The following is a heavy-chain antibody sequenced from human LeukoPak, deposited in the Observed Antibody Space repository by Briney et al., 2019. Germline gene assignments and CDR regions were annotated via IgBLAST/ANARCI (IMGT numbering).Heavy chain of an antibody. V-gene: IGHV3-23*01. D-gene: IGHD2-2*01. CDR2: ISGSGGST. CDR3: ATAGGIVVVPAAPGLNY. CDR1: GFTFNSYA. J-gene: IGHJ4*02. Sequence: GGSLRLSCAASGFTFNSYAMSWVRQGPGKGLEWVSTISGSGGSTYYADSVKGRFTISRDNSKNTLYLQMNSLRAEDTAVYYCATAGGIVVVPAAPGLNYWGQGTLVTVSS.